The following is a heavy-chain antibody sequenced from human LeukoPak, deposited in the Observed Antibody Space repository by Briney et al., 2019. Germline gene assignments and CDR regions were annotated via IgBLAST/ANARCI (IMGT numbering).Heavy chain of an antibody. CDR3: ARNTGYKDFDY. D-gene: IGHD5-24*01. CDR1: GFTFSNYE. J-gene: IGHJ4*01. V-gene: IGHV3-48*03. Sequence: GGSLRLSCAASGFTFSNYEMSWVRQAPGKGLEWISYIASDDTEYYADSVKGRFSISRDHAKNSLYLQMNSLRVEDTAVYYCARNTGYKDFDYWGHGTLVTVSS. CDR2: IASDDTE.